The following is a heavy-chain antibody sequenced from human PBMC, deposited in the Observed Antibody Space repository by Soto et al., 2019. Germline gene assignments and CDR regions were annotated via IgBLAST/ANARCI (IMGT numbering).Heavy chain of an antibody. J-gene: IGHJ4*02. V-gene: IGHV3-64D*06. D-gene: IGHD3-9*01. CDR2: ISSNGGST. Sequence: GGSLRLSCSASGFTFSSYAMHWVRQAPGKGLEYVSAISSNGGSTYYADSVKGRFTISRDNSKNTLYLQMSSLRAEDTAVYYCVKALRYFDWLPDFDYWGQGALVTVSS. CDR3: VKALRYFDWLPDFDY. CDR1: GFTFSSYA.